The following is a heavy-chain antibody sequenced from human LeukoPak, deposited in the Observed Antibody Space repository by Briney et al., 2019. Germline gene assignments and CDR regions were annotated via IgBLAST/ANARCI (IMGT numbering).Heavy chain of an antibody. J-gene: IGHJ6*02. D-gene: IGHD6-19*01. Sequence: GGSLRLSCAASGFTFRRYTLNWVRQAPGKGLEWVAVISYDGSNKYYADSVKGRFTFSRDNSKNTLYLQMNSLRAEDTAVYYCARALPLYSSGRSWYYYGMDVWGQGTTVTVSS. CDR3: ARALPLYSSGRSWYYYGMDV. CDR2: ISYDGSNK. V-gene: IGHV3-30-3*01. CDR1: GFTFRRYT.